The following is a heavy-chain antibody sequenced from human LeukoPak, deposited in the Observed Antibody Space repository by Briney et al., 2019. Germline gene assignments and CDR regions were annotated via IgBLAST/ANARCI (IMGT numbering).Heavy chain of an antibody. Sequence: GESLKISCKGSGYSFTSYWISWVRQMPGKGLEWMGRIDPSDSYTNYSPSFQGHVTISADKSISTAYLQWSSLKASDTAMYYCARPRGGGYSGYDPVDYWGQGTLVTVSS. CDR1: GYSFTSYW. CDR3: ARPRGGGYSGYDPVDY. V-gene: IGHV5-10-1*01. D-gene: IGHD5-12*01. J-gene: IGHJ4*02. CDR2: IDPSDSYT.